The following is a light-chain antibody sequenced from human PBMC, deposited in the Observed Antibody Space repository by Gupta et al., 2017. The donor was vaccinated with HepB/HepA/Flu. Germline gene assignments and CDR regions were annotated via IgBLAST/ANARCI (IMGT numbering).Light chain of an antibody. CDR1: QGIRND. CDR2: AAS. CDR3: QQDDSYPWT. V-gene: IGKV1-6*01. Sequence: IKMTRPPSSLSAAVGDRVTITCRSSQGIRNDLGWYQQKPGKVPKLLIYAASSLQSGVPSRFSGSGSGTDFTLTISSLQPEDFATYYCQQDDSYPWTFGQGTKVEIK. J-gene: IGKJ1*01.